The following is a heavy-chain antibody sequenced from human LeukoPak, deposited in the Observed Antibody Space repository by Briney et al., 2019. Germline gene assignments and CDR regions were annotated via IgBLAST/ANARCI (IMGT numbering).Heavy chain of an antibody. CDR2: ICYTRGSI. Sequence: GGTLTLSCAASGFTLSTYAMSWVRQAPGKGLEWVSAICYTRGSIYYAHSVKGRFTISIDNSKNPLYLQMNCVTAEDTAVYYCATTRHRAGEWFDPWGQGTLVTVPS. V-gene: IGHV3-23*01. CDR1: GFTLSTYA. CDR3: ATTRHRAGEWFDP. J-gene: IGHJ5*02. D-gene: IGHD6-19*01.